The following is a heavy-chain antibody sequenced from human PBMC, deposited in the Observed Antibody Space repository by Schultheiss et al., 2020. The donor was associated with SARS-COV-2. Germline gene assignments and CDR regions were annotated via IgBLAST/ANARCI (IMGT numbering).Heavy chain of an antibody. Sequence: SETLSLTCTVSGGSISSGDYYWSWIRQPPGKGLEWIGYIYYSGSTNYNPSLKSRVTISVDTSKNQFSLKLSSVTAADTAVYYCARGRQLVGFDYWGQGTLVTVSS. J-gene: IGHJ4*02. CDR3: ARGRQLVGFDY. CDR2: IYYSGST. D-gene: IGHD6-6*01. CDR1: GGSISSGDYY. V-gene: IGHV4-30-4*01.